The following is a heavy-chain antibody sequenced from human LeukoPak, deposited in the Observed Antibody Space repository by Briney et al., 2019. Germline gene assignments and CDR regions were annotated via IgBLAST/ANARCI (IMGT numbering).Heavy chain of an antibody. CDR3: AKSSYYDSSGYYREYYFDY. Sequence: GGSLRLSCAASGFTFSTYAMSWVRQAPGKGLESVSAISGSGGSTNYADSVKGRVTVSRDNAKSTLYLQMNSLRAEDTAVYYCAKSSYYDSSGYYREYYFDYWGQGTLVTVSS. J-gene: IGHJ4*02. CDR2: ISGSGGST. CDR1: GFTFSTYA. D-gene: IGHD3-22*01. V-gene: IGHV3-23*01.